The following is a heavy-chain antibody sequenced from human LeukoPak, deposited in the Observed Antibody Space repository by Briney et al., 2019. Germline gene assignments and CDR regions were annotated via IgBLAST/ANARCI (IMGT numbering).Heavy chain of an antibody. Sequence: GGSLRLSCAASGFTFSSYSMNWVRQAPGKGLEWVSAISGSGGSTYYADSVKGRFTISRDNSKNTLYLQMNSLRAEDTAVYYCAKGGCSSTSCYLNWFDPWGQGTLVTVSS. D-gene: IGHD2-2*01. CDR2: ISGSGGST. J-gene: IGHJ5*02. CDR1: GFTFSSYS. CDR3: AKGGCSSTSCYLNWFDP. V-gene: IGHV3-23*01.